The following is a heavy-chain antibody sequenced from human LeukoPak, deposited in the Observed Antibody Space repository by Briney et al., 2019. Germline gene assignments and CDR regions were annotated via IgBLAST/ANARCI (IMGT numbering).Heavy chain of an antibody. D-gene: IGHD4-17*01. J-gene: IGHJ4*02. Sequence: SETLSLTCTVSGGSISSYYWTWIRQPPGKGLEWIGYVYQAGATYYNPSLASRVTISEDRSKNQFYLSLRSLTAADTAIYYCVRETTVRTSEWRDFDSWGQGTLVTVSS. V-gene: IGHV4-59*12. CDR2: VYQAGAT. CDR3: VRETTVRTSEWRDFDS. CDR1: GGSISSYY.